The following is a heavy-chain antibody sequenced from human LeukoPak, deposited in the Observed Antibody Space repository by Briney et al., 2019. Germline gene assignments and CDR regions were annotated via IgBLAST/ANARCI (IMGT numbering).Heavy chain of an antibody. D-gene: IGHD1-1*01. J-gene: IGHJ4*02. V-gene: IGHV3-74*01. Sequence: GGSLRLSCAASGFTFSSYTMNWVRQAPGKGLVWVSRINSDGSSTSYADSVKGRFTISRDNAKNTLYLQMNSLRAEDTAVYYCARSRLLNDLDYWGQGTLVTVSS. CDR2: INSDGSST. CDR3: ARSRLLNDLDY. CDR1: GFTFSSYT.